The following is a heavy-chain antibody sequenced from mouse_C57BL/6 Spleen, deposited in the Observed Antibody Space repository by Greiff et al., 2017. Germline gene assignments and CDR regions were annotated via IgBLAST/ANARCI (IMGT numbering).Heavy chain of an antibody. V-gene: IGHV5-16*01. CDR3: ARELTESAMDY. D-gene: IGHD4-1*01. CDR1: GFTFSDYY. J-gene: IGHJ4*01. CDR2: INYDGSST. Sequence: EVMLVESEGGLVQPGSSMKLSCTASGFTFSDYYMAWVRQVPEKGLEWVANINYDGSSTYYLDSLKSRFIISRDNAKNILYLQMSSLKSEDTATXYCARELTESAMDYWGQGTSVTVSS.